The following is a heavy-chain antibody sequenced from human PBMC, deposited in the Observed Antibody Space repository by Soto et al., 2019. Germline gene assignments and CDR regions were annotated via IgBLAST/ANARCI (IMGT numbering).Heavy chain of an antibody. CDR3: ATTGVLGYCSGGSCYSRWYFDL. Sequence: ASVKVSCKVSGYTLTELSMHWVRQAPGKRLEWMGGFDPEDGETIYAQKFQGRVTMTEDTSTDTGYMELSSLRSEDTAVYYCATTGVLGYCSGGSCYSRWYFDLWGRGTLVTVSS. CDR1: GYTLTELS. V-gene: IGHV1-24*01. J-gene: IGHJ2*01. D-gene: IGHD2-15*01. CDR2: FDPEDGET.